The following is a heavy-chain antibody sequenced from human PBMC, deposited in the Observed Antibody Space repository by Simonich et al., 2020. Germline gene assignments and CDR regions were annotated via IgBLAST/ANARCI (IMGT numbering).Heavy chain of an antibody. CDR1: GGSISSYY. D-gene: IGHD7-27*01. CDR3: ARHVRKTGDHFDY. J-gene: IGHJ4*02. CDR2: IYYSGST. Sequence: QVQLQESGPGLVKPSETLSLTCTVSGGSISSYYWSWIRQPPGKGLEWIGYIYYSGSTNSNPSLKSRVTISVDTSKNQFSLKLSSVTAADTAVYYCARHVRKTGDHFDYWGQGTLVTVSS. V-gene: IGHV4-59*08.